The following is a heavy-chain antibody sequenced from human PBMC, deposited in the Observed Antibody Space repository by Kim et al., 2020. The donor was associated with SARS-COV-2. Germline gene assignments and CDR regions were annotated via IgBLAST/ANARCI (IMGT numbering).Heavy chain of an antibody. CDR3: AEGYCSSTSCSWFDP. J-gene: IGHJ5*02. CDR1: GFTFSSYS. Sequence: GGSLRLSCAASGFTFSSYSMNWVRQAPGKGLEWVSYISSSSSTIYYADSVKGRFTISRDNAKNSLYLQMNSLRDEDTAVYYCAEGYCSSTSCSWFDPWGQGTLVTVSS. D-gene: IGHD2-2*01. V-gene: IGHV3-48*02. CDR2: ISSSSSTI.